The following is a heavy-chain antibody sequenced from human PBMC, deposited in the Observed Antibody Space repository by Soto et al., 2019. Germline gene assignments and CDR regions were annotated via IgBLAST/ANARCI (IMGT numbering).Heavy chain of an antibody. CDR1: GGIFSSYS. V-gene: IGHV1-69*01. CDR3: ARDGGRHSGGIDY. D-gene: IGHD1-26*01. J-gene: IGHJ4*02. Sequence: QVQLVQSGAEVKKPGSSVKVSCKASGGIFSSYSINWVRQAPGQGLEWMGEIIPIFGTANYAQKFQGRVTITANESTSTAYMELSSLISEETAVYYCARDGGRHSGGIDYWGQGTLVTVSS. CDR2: IIPIFGTA.